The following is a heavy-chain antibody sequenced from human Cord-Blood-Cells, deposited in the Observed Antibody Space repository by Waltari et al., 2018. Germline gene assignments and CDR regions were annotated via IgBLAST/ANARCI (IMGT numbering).Heavy chain of an antibody. CDR2: IYYSGST. D-gene: IGHD2-15*01. CDR1: GGSISSSSYS. J-gene: IGHJ3*02. Sequence: QLQLQESGPGLVKPSETLSLTCTVSGGSISSSSYSWGWLRQPPGKGLGWIGSIYYSGSTYYNPSLKSRVTISVDTSKNQFSLKLSTVTAADTAVYYCARADCSGGSCTREDAFDIWGQGTMVTVSS. V-gene: IGHV4-39*01. CDR3: ARADCSGGSCTREDAFDI.